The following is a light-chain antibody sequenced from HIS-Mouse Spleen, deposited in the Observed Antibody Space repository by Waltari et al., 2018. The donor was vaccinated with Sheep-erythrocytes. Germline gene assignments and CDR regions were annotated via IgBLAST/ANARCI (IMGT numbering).Light chain of an antibody. CDR1: SSDVGSYNL. CDR2: EGG. V-gene: IGLV2-14*02. Sequence: QSALTQPASVSGSPGQSITISCTGTSSDVGSYNLVSWYQQHPGKAPKLMIYEGGKRPSGVSNRFSGSKSGNTASLTISGLQAEDEADYYCCSYAGSYNHVFATGTKVTVL. J-gene: IGLJ1*01. CDR3: CSYAGSYNHV.